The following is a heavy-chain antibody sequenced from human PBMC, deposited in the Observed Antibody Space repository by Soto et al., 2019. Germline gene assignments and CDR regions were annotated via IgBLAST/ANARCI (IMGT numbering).Heavy chain of an antibody. CDR3: AGQLGRIAAEVDV. J-gene: IGHJ6*02. CDR2: IDPSDSWT. Sequence: GESPKISCKGSGYSFYKLWINLVRQMPGKGLEWIGRIDPSDSWTNNRPSFQGHVTISLDKTISTAYLQWSSLKASETVMYFGAGQLGRIAAEVDVWGQGTTVTVSS. V-gene: IGHV5-10-1*01. CDR1: GYSFYKLW. D-gene: IGHD6-25*01.